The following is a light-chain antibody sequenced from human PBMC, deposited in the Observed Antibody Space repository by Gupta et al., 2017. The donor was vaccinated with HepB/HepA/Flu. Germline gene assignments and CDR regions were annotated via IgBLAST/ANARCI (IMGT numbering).Light chain of an antibody. V-gene: IGLV1-47*01. CDR2: RHD. CDR3: ASWDDGLSGWV. Sequence: QSVLTQPPSASGTPGQRVTISCSGSTSNLGHNCVYWYQQLPGTAPKSLIFRHDPRPSGGPDRFSWFKSGASAFPAHHWLRSEDEADYYCASWDDGLSGWVFGGGTKLTVL. J-gene: IGLJ3*02. CDR1: TSNLGHNC.